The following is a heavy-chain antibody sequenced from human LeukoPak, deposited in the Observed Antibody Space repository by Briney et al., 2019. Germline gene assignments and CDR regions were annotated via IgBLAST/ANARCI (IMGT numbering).Heavy chain of an antibody. CDR2: INHSGST. V-gene: IGHV4-34*01. Sequence: SETLSLTCAVYGGSFSGYYWSWIRQPPGKGLEWIGEINHSGSTNYNPSLKSRVTISVDTSKNQFSLQLNSVTPEDTAVYYCARDVAYYDSSGYPSLGNWFDPWGQGTLVTVSS. CDR1: GGSFSGYY. J-gene: IGHJ5*02. D-gene: IGHD3-22*01. CDR3: ARDVAYYDSSGYPSLGNWFDP.